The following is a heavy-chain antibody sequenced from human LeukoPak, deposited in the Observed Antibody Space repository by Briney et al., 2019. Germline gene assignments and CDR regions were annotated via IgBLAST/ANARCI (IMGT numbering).Heavy chain of an antibody. V-gene: IGHV4-39*07. D-gene: IGHD6-19*01. CDR1: GGSISSSSYY. J-gene: IGHJ5*02. CDR2: IYYSGST. Sequence: PSETLSLTCTVSGGSISSSSYYWGWIRQPPGKGLEWIGSIYYSGSTYYNPSLKSRVTISVDTSKNQFSLKLSSVTAADTAVCYCARDGTDGAVAGWFDPWGQGTLVTVSS. CDR3: ARDGTDGAVAGWFDP.